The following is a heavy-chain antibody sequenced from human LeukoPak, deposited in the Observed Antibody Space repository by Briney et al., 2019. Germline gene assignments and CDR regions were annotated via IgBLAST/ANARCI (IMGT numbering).Heavy chain of an antibody. D-gene: IGHD1-14*01. CDR3: ARVRLQPRTLLDDAFDI. Sequence: SETLSLTCTVSGYSISSGYYWGWIRQPPGKGLEWIGSIYHSGSTYYNPSLKSRVTISVDTSKNQFSLKLSSVTAADTAVYYCARVRLQPRTLLDDAFDIWGQGTMVTVSS. CDR2: IYHSGST. J-gene: IGHJ3*02. V-gene: IGHV4-38-2*02. CDR1: GYSISSGYY.